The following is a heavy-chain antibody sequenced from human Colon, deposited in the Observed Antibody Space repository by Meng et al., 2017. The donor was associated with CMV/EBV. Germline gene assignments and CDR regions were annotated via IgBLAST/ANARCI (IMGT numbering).Heavy chain of an antibody. J-gene: IGHJ4*02. V-gene: IGHV2-5*02. CDR2: IYWDAEK. CDR3: AHLASATYAFGS. D-gene: IGHD2/OR15-2a*01. Sequence: FHWFSIPTSGVGVTWLRPPPGLALDWLTLIYWDAEKRPCPTLSDRLTIAMDTSKNDLFLTMTTMDPVATGTYYCAHLASATYAFGSWGQGTLVTVSS. CDR1: WFSIPTSGVG.